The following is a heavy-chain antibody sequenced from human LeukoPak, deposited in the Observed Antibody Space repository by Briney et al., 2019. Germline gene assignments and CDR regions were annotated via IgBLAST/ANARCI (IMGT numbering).Heavy chain of an antibody. CDR3: ARGAPFDY. Sequence: GESLKISCKGSGYIFTDYWIGWVRQMPGKGLEWMGIIFPGDSDVRYSPSFQGQVTISADKSISTAYLQWSSLKASDTAMHYCARGAPFDYWGQGTLVTVSS. V-gene: IGHV5-51*01. CDR2: IFPGDSDV. CDR1: GYIFTDYW. J-gene: IGHJ4*02.